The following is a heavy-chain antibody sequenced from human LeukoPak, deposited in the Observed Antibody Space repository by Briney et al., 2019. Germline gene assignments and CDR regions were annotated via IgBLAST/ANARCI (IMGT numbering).Heavy chain of an antibody. J-gene: IGHJ3*02. CDR3: AKDRSVTRDAFDI. CDR2: IWYDGSNK. D-gene: IGHD4-17*01. V-gene: IGHV3-33*06. CDR1: GFTFSSYG. Sequence: GGSLRLSXAASGFTFSSYGMHWVRQAPGKGMEWVAVIWYDGSNKYYADSVKGRFTISRDNSKNTLYLQMNSLRAEDTAVYYCAKDRSVTRDAFDIWGQGTMVTVSS.